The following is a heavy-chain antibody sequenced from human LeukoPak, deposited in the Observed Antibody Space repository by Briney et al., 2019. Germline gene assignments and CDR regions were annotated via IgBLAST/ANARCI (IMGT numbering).Heavy chain of an antibody. Sequence: SETLSLTCTVSGGSISGYYWSWIRQPPGKGLEWIGEINHSGSTNYNPSLKSRVTISVDTSKNQFSLKLSSVTAADTAVYYCARGTTGYYNDYWGQGTLVTVSS. CDR2: INHSGST. CDR1: GGSISGYY. CDR3: ARGTTGYYNDY. V-gene: IGHV4-34*01. D-gene: IGHD3-10*01. J-gene: IGHJ4*02.